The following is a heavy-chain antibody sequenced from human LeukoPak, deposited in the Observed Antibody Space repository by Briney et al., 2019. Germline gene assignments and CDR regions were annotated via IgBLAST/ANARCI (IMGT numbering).Heavy chain of an antibody. CDR1: GGTFSSYA. V-gene: IGHV1-69*05. J-gene: IGHJ4*02. CDR2: IIPIFGTA. CDR3: ARGGSSRGDRFDY. D-gene: IGHD3-10*01. Sequence: SVKVSCKASGGTFSSYAISWVRQAPGQGLEWMGRIIPIFGTANYAQKFQGRVMITTDESTSTAYMELSSLRSEDTAVYYCARGGSSRGDRFDYWGQGTLVTVSS.